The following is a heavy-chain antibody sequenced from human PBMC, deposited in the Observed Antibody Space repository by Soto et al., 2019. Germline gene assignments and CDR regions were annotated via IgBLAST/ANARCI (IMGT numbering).Heavy chain of an antibody. D-gene: IGHD2-15*01. CDR3: AAGGCSGGRCYSYAFDI. Sequence: QMQLVQSGPEVKKPGTSVKVSCKASGFTFTSSAVQWVRQARGQRLEWIGWIVVGSGNTNYAQKFQERVTINRDMSTTTAYLELSSRATEDTAVYYCAAGGCSGGRCYSYAFDIWGQGTMVTVSS. CDR2: IVVGSGNT. J-gene: IGHJ3*02. V-gene: IGHV1-58*01. CDR1: GFTFTSSA.